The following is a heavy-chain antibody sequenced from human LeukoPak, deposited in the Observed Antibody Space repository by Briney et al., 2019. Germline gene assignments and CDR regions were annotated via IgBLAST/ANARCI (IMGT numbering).Heavy chain of an antibody. CDR1: GGSISSGGYY. CDR2: IYYSGST. D-gene: IGHD3-22*01. CDR3: ATRLVVAELDY. J-gene: IGHJ4*02. Sequence: SETLSLTCTVSGGSISSGGYYWSWIRQHPGKGLEWIGYIYYSGSTYYNPSLKSRVTISVDTSKNQFSLKLSSVTAADTAVYYWATRLVVAELDYWGQGTLVTVSS. V-gene: IGHV4-31*03.